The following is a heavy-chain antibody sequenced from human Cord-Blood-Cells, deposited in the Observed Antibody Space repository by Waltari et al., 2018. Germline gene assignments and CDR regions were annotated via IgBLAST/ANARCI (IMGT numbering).Heavy chain of an antibody. CDR2: IIPIFGTA. D-gene: IGHD1-20*01. Sequence: QWLRLGLDARKPGHAVKVYCKALGARFGSRGTCCGCLRLGTGLARIGEIIPIFGTANDAQKFQGRVTITADESTSTAYMELSSLRSEDTAVYYCARMGFYNWNDQSGSFDPWGQGTLVTVSS. V-gene: IGHV1-69*01. CDR1: GARFGSRG. J-gene: IGHJ5*02. CDR3: ARMGFYNWNDQSGSFDP.